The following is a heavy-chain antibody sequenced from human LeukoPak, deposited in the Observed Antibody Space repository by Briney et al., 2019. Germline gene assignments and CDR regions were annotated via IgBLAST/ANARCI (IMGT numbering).Heavy chain of an antibody. CDR3: ARDPGYSSSWHPRFYFQH. Sequence: SETLSLTCTVSGGSISSYYWSWIRQPPGKGLEWIGYIYYSGSTNYNPSLKSRVTISVDTSKNQFSLKLSSVTAAATAVYYCARDPGYSSSWHPRFYFQHWGQGTLVTVSS. CDR2: IYYSGST. V-gene: IGHV4-59*01. CDR1: GGSISSYY. D-gene: IGHD6-13*01. J-gene: IGHJ1*01.